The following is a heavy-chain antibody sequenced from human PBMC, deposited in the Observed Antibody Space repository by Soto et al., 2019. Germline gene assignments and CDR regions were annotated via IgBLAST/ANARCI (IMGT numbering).Heavy chain of an antibody. CDR3: ARVSSRSDFGMDV. J-gene: IGHJ6*02. Sequence: SETLSLTCAVCGGSISTIDCWTWVRQPPGKGLDWIGEIYQTGSTSYNPSLESRVTISIDKSKKKFSLKLRSVTAADTAVYYCARVSSRSDFGMDVWGQGTTVTVYS. D-gene: IGHD6-6*01. CDR1: GGSISTIDC. V-gene: IGHV4-4*02. CDR2: IYQTGST.